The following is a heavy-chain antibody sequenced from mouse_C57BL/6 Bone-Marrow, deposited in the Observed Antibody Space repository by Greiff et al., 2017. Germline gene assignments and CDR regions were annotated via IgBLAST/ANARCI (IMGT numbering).Heavy chain of an antibody. CDR1: GYTFTNYW. Sequence: QVQLQQPGAELVKPGASVKLSCKASGYTFTNYWMHLVKQRPGQGLEWIGMMHPNGGSPDYNEKFKSEATLSVDKSSRTAYIELSSLTSEDSAVYYCARSYDYDDYTMDYWGQGTSVTVSS. CDR2: MHPNGGSP. CDR3: ARSYDYDDYTMDY. V-gene: IGHV1-64*01. J-gene: IGHJ4*01. D-gene: IGHD2-4*01.